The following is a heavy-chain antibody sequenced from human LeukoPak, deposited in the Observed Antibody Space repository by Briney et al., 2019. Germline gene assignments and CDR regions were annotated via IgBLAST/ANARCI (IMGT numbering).Heavy chain of an antibody. J-gene: IGHJ6*03. D-gene: IGHD3-10*01. Sequence: GGSLRLSCAASGFTFSDYGMHWVRFAPGKGLEWVAFIRYDGSNKYYADSVKGRFTISRDNSKNTLYLQMNSLGPEDTAVYYCAKDKFLWGSGSYSYMDVWGKGTTVTISS. CDR1: GFTFSDYG. V-gene: IGHV3-30*02. CDR2: IRYDGSNK. CDR3: AKDKFLWGSGSYSYMDV.